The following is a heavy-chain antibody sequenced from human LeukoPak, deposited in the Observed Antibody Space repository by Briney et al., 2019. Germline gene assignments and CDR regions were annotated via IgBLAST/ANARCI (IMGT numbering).Heavy chain of an antibody. Sequence: SETLSLTCAVYGGSFSGYYWSWIRQPPGKGLEWIGEINHSGSTNYNPSLKSRVTISVDTSKNQFSLKLSSVTAADTAVYYCARGLREQWLVAPYFDYWGQGTLVTVSS. V-gene: IGHV4-34*01. D-gene: IGHD6-19*01. CDR3: ARGLREQWLVAPYFDY. J-gene: IGHJ4*02. CDR2: INHSGST. CDR1: GGSFSGYY.